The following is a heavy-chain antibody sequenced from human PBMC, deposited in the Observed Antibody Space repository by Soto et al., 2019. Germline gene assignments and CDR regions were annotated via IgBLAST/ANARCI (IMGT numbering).Heavy chain of an antibody. CDR2: VYYSGST. V-gene: IGHV4-59*01. D-gene: IGHD2-15*01. J-gene: IGHJ4*02. CDR1: GGSISTYY. CDR3: ARAFSYGSFDY. Sequence: SETLSLTCTVSGGSISTYYWSWIRQPPGKGLEWIGYVYYSGSTNHNPSLKSRVTLSVDTSKNQFSLKLSSVTAADTAVYYCARAFSYGSFDYWGQGTLVTVSS.